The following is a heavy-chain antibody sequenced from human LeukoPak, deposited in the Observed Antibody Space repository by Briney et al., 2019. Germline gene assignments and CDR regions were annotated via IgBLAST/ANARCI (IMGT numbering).Heavy chain of an antibody. CDR1: GGSISSGGYY. D-gene: IGHD2-2*02. Sequence: PSQTLSLTCTVSGGSISSGGYYWSWIRQPPGKGLERIGYIYYSGSTYYNPSLKSRVTISVDTSKNQFSLKLSSVTAADTAVYYCARDRRYCSSASCYMAYYGMDVWGQGTTVTVSS. J-gene: IGHJ6*02. V-gene: IGHV4-31*03. CDR3: ARDRRYCSSASCYMAYYGMDV. CDR2: IYYSGST.